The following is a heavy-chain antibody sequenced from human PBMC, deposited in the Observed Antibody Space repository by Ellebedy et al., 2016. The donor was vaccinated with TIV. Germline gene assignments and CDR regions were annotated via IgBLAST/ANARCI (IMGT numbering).Heavy chain of an antibody. CDR3: AKGRGGGSDSSTPRYYFDY. CDR2: IDQDGSEK. CDR1: GFTFSSYW. J-gene: IGHJ4*02. D-gene: IGHD2-2*01. Sequence: GESLKISCAASGFTFSSYWMSWVRQAPGKGLEWVANIDQDGSEKHYVDSVKGRFTISRDNSKKTLSLQMNSLSADDTAVYYCAKGRGGGSDSSTPRYYFDYWGQGTLVTVSS. V-gene: IGHV3-7*03.